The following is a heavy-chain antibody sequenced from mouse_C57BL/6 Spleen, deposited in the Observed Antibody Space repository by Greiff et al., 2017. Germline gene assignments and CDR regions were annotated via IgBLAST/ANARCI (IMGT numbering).Heavy chain of an antibody. CDR1: GYTFTDYY. CDR2: INPNNGGT. J-gene: IGHJ4*01. CDR3: ARSGYYDLGAMDY. V-gene: IGHV1-26*01. D-gene: IGHD1-1*01. Sequence: VQLQQSGPELVKPGASVKISCKASGYTFTDYYMNWVKQSHGKSLEWIGDINPNNGGTSYNQKFKGKATLTVDKSSSTAYMELRSLTSEDSAVYYCARSGYYDLGAMDYWGQGTSGTVSS.